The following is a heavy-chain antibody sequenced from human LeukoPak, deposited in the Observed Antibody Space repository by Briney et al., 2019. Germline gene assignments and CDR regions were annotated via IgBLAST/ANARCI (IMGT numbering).Heavy chain of an antibody. CDR3: ARRTVGGNKVRDAFDI. J-gene: IGHJ3*02. CDR1: GGTFSSYA. V-gene: IGHV1-69*05. CDR2: IIPIFGTA. Sequence: GSSVKVSCKASGGTFSSYAISWVRQAPGQGLEWMGGIIPIFGTANYAQKFQGRVTITTDESTSTAYMELSSLRSEDTAVYYCARRTVGGNKVRDAFDIWGQGTMVTVSS. D-gene: IGHD4-23*01.